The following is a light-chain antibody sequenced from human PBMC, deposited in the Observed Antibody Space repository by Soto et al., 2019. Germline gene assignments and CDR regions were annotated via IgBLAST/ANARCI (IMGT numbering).Light chain of an antibody. CDR2: GAS. Sequence: EIVLTQSPGTLSLSPGERATLSCRASQSVSSSYLAWYQQKPGQAPRLLIYGASSRATGIPDRFSGSGSGTDFTLTISRLEAEDFAVYYCQQYGSSPVTFGQGTKLEIK. V-gene: IGKV3-20*01. J-gene: IGKJ2*01. CDR3: QQYGSSPVT. CDR1: QSVSSSY.